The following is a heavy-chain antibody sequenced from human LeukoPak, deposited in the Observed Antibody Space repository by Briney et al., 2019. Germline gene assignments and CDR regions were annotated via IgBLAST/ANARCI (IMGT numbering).Heavy chain of an antibody. CDR3: ARESGHTYDYCDY. V-gene: IGHV3-23*01. CDR2: ISDSGGST. D-gene: IGHD5-18*01. J-gene: IGHJ4*01. CDR1: GFTFNTYA. Sequence: GGSLRLSCAASGFTFNTYAMSWVRQAPGKGLEWDSTISDSGGSTYYADSVKGRFTISRDNSKNSLYLQMNSLRAEDTAVYYCARESGHTYDYCDYWGHGTLVTVSS.